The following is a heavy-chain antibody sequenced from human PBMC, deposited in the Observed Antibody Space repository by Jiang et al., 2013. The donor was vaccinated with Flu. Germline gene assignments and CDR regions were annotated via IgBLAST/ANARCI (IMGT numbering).Heavy chain of an antibody. V-gene: IGHV3-33*01. CDR3: ARDGDYDILTGSAFDI. D-gene: IGHD3-9*01. J-gene: IGHJ3*02. CDR2: IWYDGSNK. CDR1: GFTFSSYG. Sequence: VQLVESGGGVVQPGRSLRLSCAASGFTFSSYGMHWVRQAPGKGLEWVAVIWYDGSNKYYADSVKGRFTISRDNSKNTLYLQMNSLRAEDTAVYYCARDGDYDILTGSAFDIWGQGTMVTSLQ.